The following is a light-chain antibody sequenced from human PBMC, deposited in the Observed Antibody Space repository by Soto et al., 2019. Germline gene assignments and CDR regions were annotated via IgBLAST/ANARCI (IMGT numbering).Light chain of an antibody. CDR3: QQYDTYSGT. CDR2: RAS. CDR1: QTINSW. V-gene: IGKV1-5*03. J-gene: IGKJ1*01. Sequence: DVQMTQSPSTLSASVGDRVTITCRASQTINSWLAWYQQKPGKAPKLLIYRASSLESGVPSRFSGSVSGTEFTLTISGLQPDDFATHYCQQYDTYSGTFVLGAKV.